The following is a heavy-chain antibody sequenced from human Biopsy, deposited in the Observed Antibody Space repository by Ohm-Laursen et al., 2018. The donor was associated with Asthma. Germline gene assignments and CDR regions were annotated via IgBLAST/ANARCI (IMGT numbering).Heavy chain of an antibody. CDR3: AREGVAGTHIED. J-gene: IGHJ4*02. D-gene: IGHD6-19*01. CDR1: RFTYE. CDR2: ISYDGSSI. Sequence: SLRLSCAASRFTYEMHWVRQAPGKGLEWVAVISYDGSSIYYADSVKGRFTISRDNSKNTQSLQMNSLTAEDTAVYYCAREGVAGTHIEDWGQGTLVTVSS. V-gene: IGHV3-30-3*01.